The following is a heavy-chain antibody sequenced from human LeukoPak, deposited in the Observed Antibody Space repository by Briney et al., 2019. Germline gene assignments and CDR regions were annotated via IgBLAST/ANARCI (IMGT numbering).Heavy chain of an antibody. CDR3: ARDRNTNYRFDF. J-gene: IGHJ4*02. CDR1: GSTFSAYY. Sequence: ASVKVSCKTSGSTFSAYYIHWVRQAPGQGLEWMGRINPSSGGTTYAQKFQGRVTMTRDTSVSTAYMEVNSLKSDDTAVYYCARDRNTNYRFDFWGQGTLVIVSS. V-gene: IGHV1-2*06. D-gene: IGHD4-11*01. CDR2: INPSSGGT.